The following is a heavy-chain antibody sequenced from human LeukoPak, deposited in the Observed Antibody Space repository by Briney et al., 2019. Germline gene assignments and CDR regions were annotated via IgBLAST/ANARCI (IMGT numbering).Heavy chain of an antibody. D-gene: IGHD1-26*01. CDR3: ARGGSPPEALGDAFDI. CDR2: VSSDGSSK. V-gene: IGHV3-74*01. CDR1: GFTFSSHW. Sequence: PGGSLRLSCVASGFTFSSHWMHWVRRAPGKGLVWVSRVSSDGSSKRYADSVQGRFTISRDNAKNTLYLQLNSLRAGDTAEYYCARGGSPPEALGDAFDIWGQGTMVTVSS. J-gene: IGHJ3*02.